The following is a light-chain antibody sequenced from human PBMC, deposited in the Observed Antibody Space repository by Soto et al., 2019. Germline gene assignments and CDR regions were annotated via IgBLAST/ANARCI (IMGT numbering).Light chain of an antibody. Sequence: EIVLTQSPGTLSLSPGERATLSCRASQSVSSSYLAWYQHTPDQAPRLLIYAASTRATGIPDRLSGSGSGTDFTLTISRLEPEDFAVYYCQQYGSSPWTFGQGTKVEIK. CDR3: QQYGSSPWT. CDR1: QSVSSSY. V-gene: IGKV3-20*01. J-gene: IGKJ1*01. CDR2: AAS.